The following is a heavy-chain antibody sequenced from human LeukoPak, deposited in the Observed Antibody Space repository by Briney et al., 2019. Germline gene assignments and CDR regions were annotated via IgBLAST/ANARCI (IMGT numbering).Heavy chain of an antibody. J-gene: IGHJ4*02. D-gene: IGHD3-22*01. CDR3: ANDLGYYYDSSGLDY. CDR2: ISYDGSNK. CDR1: GFTISSYG. V-gene: IGHV3-30*18. Sequence: GGSLRLSCAASGFTISSYGMHWVRQAPGKGLEWVVIISYDGSNKYYADSVKGRFTISRDNSKNTLFLQMNSLRAEDTAVYYCANDLGYYYDSSGLDYWGQGTLVTVSS.